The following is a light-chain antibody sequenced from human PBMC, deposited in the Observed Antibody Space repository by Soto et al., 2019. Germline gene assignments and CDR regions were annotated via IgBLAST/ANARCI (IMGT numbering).Light chain of an antibody. V-gene: IGLV2-11*01. J-gene: IGLJ1*01. CDR1: SSDVGTYDF. Sequence: QSVVTRPRSVSGSPGQSVTISCTGTSSDVGTYDFVSWYQQHPGKAPRLMIFDVSERPSGVPDRFSGSKSGNTASLTISGLQAEDEADYYCCLYAVTFYVFGTGTKVTV. CDR2: DVS. CDR3: CLYAVTFYV.